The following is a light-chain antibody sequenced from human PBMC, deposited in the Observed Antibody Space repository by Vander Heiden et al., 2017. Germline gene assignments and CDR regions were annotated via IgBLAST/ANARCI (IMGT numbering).Light chain of an antibody. J-gene: IGLJ2*01. Sequence: QSVLTQPPSVSGAPGQRVHISCIGSSSNIGAGYDVHWYQQLPGTAPQLLIYRSTNRPSGVPGRFSGSKSGTSASLAITGLQAEDEADYYCQAYDTSLSGVVFGGGTKLTVL. V-gene: IGLV1-40*01. CDR3: QAYDTSLSGVV. CDR2: RST. CDR1: SSNIGAGYD.